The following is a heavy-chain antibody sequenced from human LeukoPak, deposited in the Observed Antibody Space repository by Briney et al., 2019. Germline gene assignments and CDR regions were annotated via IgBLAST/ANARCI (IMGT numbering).Heavy chain of an antibody. CDR1: GGTFSSYA. J-gene: IGHJ4*02. V-gene: IGHV1-69*13. Sequence: SVTVSCKASGGTFSSYAISWVRQAPGQGLEWMGGIIPIFGTANYAQKFQGRVTITADESTSTAYMELSSLRSEDTAVYYCAREVVDSYGYDYWGQGTLVTVSS. D-gene: IGHD5-18*01. CDR3: AREVVDSYGYDY. CDR2: IIPIFGTA.